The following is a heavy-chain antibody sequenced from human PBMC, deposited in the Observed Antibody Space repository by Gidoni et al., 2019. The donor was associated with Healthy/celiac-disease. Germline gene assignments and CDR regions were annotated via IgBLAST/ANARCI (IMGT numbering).Heavy chain of an antibody. CDR2: ISSSGSTI. CDR3: AREQVTIFGVVIMGYYYYGMDV. J-gene: IGHJ6*02. CDR1: GFTLSSYE. V-gene: IGHV3-48*03. D-gene: IGHD3-3*01. Sequence: EVQLVESGGGLVQPGGSLRLSCAASGFTLSSYEMNWVRQAPGKGLGWVSYISSSGSTIYYADSVKGRFTISRDNAKNSLYLQMNSLRAEDTAVYYCAREQVTIFGVVIMGYYYYGMDVWGQGTTVTVSS.